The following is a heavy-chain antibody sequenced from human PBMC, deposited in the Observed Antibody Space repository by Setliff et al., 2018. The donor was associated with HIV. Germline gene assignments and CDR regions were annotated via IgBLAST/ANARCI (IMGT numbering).Heavy chain of an antibody. J-gene: IGHJ4*02. D-gene: IGHD3-10*01. CDR1: GGSITTTNYY. V-gene: IGHV4-39*07. Sequence: PSETLSLTCTVSGGSITTTNYYWGWVRQSPGKGLEWIGVIYYRGSAYYNLSLQSRVTLSVDTSKNSFSLHLTSVTAADTAVYFCARARGPPLPVLDFWGPGTLVTASS. CDR3: ARARGPPLPVLDF. CDR2: IYYRGSA.